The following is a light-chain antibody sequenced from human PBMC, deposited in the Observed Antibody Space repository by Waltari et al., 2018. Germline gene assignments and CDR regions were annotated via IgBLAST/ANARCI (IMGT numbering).Light chain of an antibody. Sequence: EIVMTQSPATLSVSPGETATLSCRARQSVSSNVAWYQQKPGQAPRLLIYDASTRATSLPAKFRGSGSGTEFTLTISSLQSEDFAVYYCQQYNRWPPITFGHGTRLEIK. CDR1: QSVSSN. CDR3: QQYNRWPPIT. J-gene: IGKJ5*01. V-gene: IGKV3-15*01. CDR2: DAS.